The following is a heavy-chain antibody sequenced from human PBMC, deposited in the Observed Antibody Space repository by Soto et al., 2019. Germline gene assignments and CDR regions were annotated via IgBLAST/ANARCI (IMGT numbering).Heavy chain of an antibody. V-gene: IGHV3-48*01. Sequence: GGSLRLSCAASGFTFSSYSMNWVRQAPGKGLEWVSYISSSSSTIYYADSVKGRFTISRDNAKNSLYLQMNSLRAEDTAVYYCARDHTYYDFWSGYQKAEYYYYYMDVWGKGTTVTVSS. CDR3: ARDHTYYDFWSGYQKAEYYYYYMDV. J-gene: IGHJ6*03. CDR1: GFTFSSYS. CDR2: ISSSSSTI. D-gene: IGHD3-3*01.